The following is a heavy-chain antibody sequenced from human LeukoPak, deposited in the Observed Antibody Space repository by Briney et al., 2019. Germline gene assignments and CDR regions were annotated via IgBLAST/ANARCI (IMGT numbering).Heavy chain of an antibody. V-gene: IGHV5-51*01. CDR3: ARGRSGVVAPWGAFDI. J-gene: IGHJ3*02. D-gene: IGHD2-2*01. CDR2: IYPGDSDT. CDR1: GYSFTSYW. Sequence: GESLKISCKGSGYSFTSYWIGWVRQMPGKGLEWKWIIYPGDSDTRYSPSFQGQVTISADKSISIAYLQWSSLKASDTAMYYCARGRSGVVAPWGAFDIWGQGTMATVSS.